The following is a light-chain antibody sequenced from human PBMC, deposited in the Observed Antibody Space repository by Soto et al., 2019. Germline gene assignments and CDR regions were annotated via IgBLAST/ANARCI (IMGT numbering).Light chain of an antibody. CDR2: DTS. Sequence: DIQMTQFPSPLSASVVDRVTIPCRASQSVSDWLAWYQQKPGNPPKLLIYDTSPWASAIPSRFSGSGSGTEFTLTISGLQSEDFATYYCQQYNNWPWTFGQGTKVDI. J-gene: IGKJ1*01. CDR1: QSVSDW. V-gene: IGKV1-5*01. CDR3: QQYNNWPWT.